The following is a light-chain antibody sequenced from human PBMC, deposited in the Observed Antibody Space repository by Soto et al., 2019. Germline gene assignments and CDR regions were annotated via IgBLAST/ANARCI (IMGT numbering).Light chain of an antibody. CDR2: DAY. Sequence: EVVLTQSPVTLSLSPGERATLSCRASQSFRGLLAWYHQKPGLPPRHLIYDAYNRATGIPTSFSGSESGTDFTLTISSLEPEDSAVYYCQQRHMWPITFGQGTRLEIK. CDR1: QSFRGL. CDR3: QQRHMWPIT. J-gene: IGKJ5*01. V-gene: IGKV3-11*01.